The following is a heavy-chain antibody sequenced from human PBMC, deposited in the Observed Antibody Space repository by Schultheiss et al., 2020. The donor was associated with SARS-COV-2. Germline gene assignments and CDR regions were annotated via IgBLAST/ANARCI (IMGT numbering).Heavy chain of an antibody. CDR1: GFTFSSYG. CDR3: ARGPGSSGYADY. CDR2: IWYDGSNK. Sequence: GGSLRLSCAASGFTFSSYGMHWVRQAPGKGLEWVAVIWYDGSNKYYADSVKGRFTISRDNSKNTLYLQMNSLRAEDTAVYYCARGPGSSGYADYWGQGTLVTVSS. J-gene: IGHJ4*02. V-gene: IGHV3-33*01. D-gene: IGHD3-22*01.